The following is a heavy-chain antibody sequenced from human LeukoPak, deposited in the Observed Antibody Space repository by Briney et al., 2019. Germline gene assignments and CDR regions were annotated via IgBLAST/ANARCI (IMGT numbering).Heavy chain of an antibody. Sequence: SETLSLTCTVSGGSISSSSYYWGWIRQPPGKGLEWIGSIYYSGSTYYNPSLKSRVTISVDTSKNQFSLKLSSVTAADTAVYYCARDAIAVADIDAFDIWGQGTMVTVSS. CDR2: IYYSGST. V-gene: IGHV4-39*07. J-gene: IGHJ3*02. CDR1: GGSISSSSYY. CDR3: ARDAIAVADIDAFDI. D-gene: IGHD6-19*01.